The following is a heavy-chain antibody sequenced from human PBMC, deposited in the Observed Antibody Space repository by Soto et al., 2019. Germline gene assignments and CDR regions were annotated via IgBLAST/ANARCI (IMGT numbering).Heavy chain of an antibody. Sequence: EVRLVETGGSVIWPGGSLRLSCAASGFIFNEYGMSWVRQAPGKGLEWVAGIYGNGRDTAYEDSVKGRFTISRDNAKNSLSLQMNSLRVDDTAFYYCVRRGGPHGDYVDYWGQGTLVTVTS. J-gene: IGHJ4*02. CDR2: IYGNGRDT. V-gene: IGHV3-20*04. D-gene: IGHD4-17*01. CDR1: GFIFNEYG. CDR3: VRRGGPHGDYVDY.